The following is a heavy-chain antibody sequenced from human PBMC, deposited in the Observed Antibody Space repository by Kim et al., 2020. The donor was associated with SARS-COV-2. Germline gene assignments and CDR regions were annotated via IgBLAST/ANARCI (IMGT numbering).Heavy chain of an antibody. Sequence: SETLSLTCAVYGVSFSGYSWSWIRQPPGKGLEWIGEINHSRSTNYNPSLKSRVTISVDTAKNQFSLQLSYVTAADTAVYYCARGRRHCSGGSCYTKNAVDISGQGKMVTVAS. D-gene: IGHD2-15*01. V-gene: IGHV4-34*01. CDR1: GVSFSGYS. CDR3: ARGRRHCSGGSCYTKNAVDI. J-gene: IGHJ3*02. CDR2: INHSRST.